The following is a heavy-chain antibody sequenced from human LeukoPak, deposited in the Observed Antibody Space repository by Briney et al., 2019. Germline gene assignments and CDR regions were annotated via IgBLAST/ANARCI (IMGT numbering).Heavy chain of an antibody. CDR2: ISSSSGNI. Sequence: GGSLRLSCVASGFSFSSYEMNWFRQAPGKGLEWVSYISSSSGNIKYADSVKGRFTISRDNAKNSLYLQMNSLRAEDTAVYYCARVVGATGYWGQGTLVTVSS. CDR3: ARVVGATGY. CDR1: GFSFSSYE. V-gene: IGHV3-48*03. J-gene: IGHJ4*02. D-gene: IGHD1-26*01.